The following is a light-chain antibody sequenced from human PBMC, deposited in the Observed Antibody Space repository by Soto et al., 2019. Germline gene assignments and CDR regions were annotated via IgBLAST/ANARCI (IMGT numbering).Light chain of an antibody. V-gene: IGKV1-5*03. CDR3: QHYNSYSEA. Sequence: DIQMTQSPSPLSGSVGDRVTTTCRASQTISSWLAWYQQKPGKAPKLLIYKASTLKSGVPSRFSGSRSGTECTLTISSLQPDDVATYYCQHYNSYSEAFGQGTKVDIK. J-gene: IGKJ1*01. CDR2: KAS. CDR1: QTISSW.